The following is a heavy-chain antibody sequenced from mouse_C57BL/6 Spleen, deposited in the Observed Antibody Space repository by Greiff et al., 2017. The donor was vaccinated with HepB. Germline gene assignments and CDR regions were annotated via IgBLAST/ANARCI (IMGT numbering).Heavy chain of an antibody. CDR1: GYTFTEYT. D-gene: IGHD2-4*01. Sequence: VQLVESGAELVKPGASVKLSCKASGYTFTEYTIHWVKQRSGQGLEWIGWFYPGSGSIKYNEKFKDKATLTADKSSSTVYMELSRLTSEDSAVYFCARYEDGIYYDYEGGMDYWGQGTSVTVSS. J-gene: IGHJ4*01. V-gene: IGHV1-62-2*01. CDR2: FYPGSGSI. CDR3: ARYEDGIYYDYEGGMDY.